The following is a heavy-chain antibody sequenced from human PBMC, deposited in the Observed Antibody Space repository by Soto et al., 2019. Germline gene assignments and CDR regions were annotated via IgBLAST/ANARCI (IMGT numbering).Heavy chain of an antibody. D-gene: IGHD3-16*01. CDR2: IWTSGST. CDR3: ATRPLLRGAP. V-gene: IGHV3-53*01. Sequence: EVQLVESGGGLIQPGGSLRLSCEASGFTFSSNDMNWVRQAPGKGLEWVSLIWTSGSTAYADSVKGRFTISRDNSKSALYLHMSSLRAEDTAVYDCATRPLLRGAPWGQGTMVTVSS. CDR1: GFTFSSND. J-gene: IGHJ3*01.